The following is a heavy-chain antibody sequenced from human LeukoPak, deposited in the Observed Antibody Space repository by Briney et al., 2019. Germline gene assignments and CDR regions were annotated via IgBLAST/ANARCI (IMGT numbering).Heavy chain of an antibody. V-gene: IGHV3-30*03. D-gene: IGHD5/OR15-5a*01. J-gene: IGHJ4*02. CDR2: ISDDGSNK. CDR1: EFTFYKHG. Sequence: PGRSLRLSCTPFEFTFYKHGMHWVRQAPGRGLEWVAFISDDGSNKYYADSVKGRFTISRDNSKNTLYLQMNSLRAEDTAVYYCARDPPVSNQFFDYWGQGTLVTVSS. CDR3: ARDPPVSNQFFDY.